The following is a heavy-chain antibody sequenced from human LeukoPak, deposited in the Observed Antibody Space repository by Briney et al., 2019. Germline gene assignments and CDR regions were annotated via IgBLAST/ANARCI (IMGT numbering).Heavy chain of an antibody. V-gene: IGHV3-21*01. Sequence: PGGALRLSCAASGFTFSSYSLNWVRQAPGKGLEWVSSISSSSRYIFYADSVKGRFTISRDNAKNSLYLQMNSLRAEDTAVYYCARDRGSSFDYWGQGTLVT. CDR3: ARDRGSSFDY. J-gene: IGHJ4*02. D-gene: IGHD3-10*01. CDR2: ISSSSRYI. CDR1: GFTFSSYS.